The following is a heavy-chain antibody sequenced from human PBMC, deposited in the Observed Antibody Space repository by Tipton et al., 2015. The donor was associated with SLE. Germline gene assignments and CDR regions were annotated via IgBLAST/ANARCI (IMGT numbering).Heavy chain of an antibody. CDR1: GDSITSYY. CDR2: IYHRGST. Sequence: TLSLTCNVSGDSITSYYWSWLRQPPGKGLEWIGFIYHRGSTHYNPSLKSRVTLSVDTSKNQFSLQLTSVTAADTAVYYCARDSTRWSFWGQGTLVTVSS. J-gene: IGHJ4*02. V-gene: IGHV4-59*01. D-gene: IGHD2/OR15-2a*01. CDR3: ARDSTRWSF.